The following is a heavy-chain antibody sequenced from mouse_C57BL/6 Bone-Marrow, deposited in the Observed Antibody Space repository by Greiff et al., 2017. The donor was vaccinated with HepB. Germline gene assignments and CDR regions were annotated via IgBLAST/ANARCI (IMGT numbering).Heavy chain of an antibody. CDR2: IDPETGGT. V-gene: IGHV1-15*01. CDR3: TRDSYYYAMDY. CDR1: CYTFTDYE. J-gene: IGHJ4*01. Sequence: VQLQQSGAELVRPGASVTLFCKASCYTFTDYEMHWVKQTPVHGLEWIGAIDPETGGTSYNQKFKGKAILTADKSSSTAYMELRSLTSEDSAVYYCTRDSYYYAMDYWGQGTSVTVSS. D-gene: IGHD2-12*01.